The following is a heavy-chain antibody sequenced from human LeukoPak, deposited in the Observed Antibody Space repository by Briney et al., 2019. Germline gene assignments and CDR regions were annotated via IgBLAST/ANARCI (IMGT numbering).Heavy chain of an antibody. CDR3: ARDPDTAMDGGPFDI. CDR1: GGSFSGYY. J-gene: IGHJ3*02. CDR2: INHSGST. V-gene: IGHV4-34*01. D-gene: IGHD5-18*01. Sequence: PSETLSLTCAVYGGSFSGYYWSWIRQPPGKGLEWIGEINHSGSTNYNPSLKSRVTISVDTSKNQFSLKLSSVTAADTAVYYCARDPDTAMDGGPFDIWGQGTMVTVSS.